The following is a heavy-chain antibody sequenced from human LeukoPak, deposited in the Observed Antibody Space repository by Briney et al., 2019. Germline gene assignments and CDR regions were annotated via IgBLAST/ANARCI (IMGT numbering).Heavy chain of an antibody. CDR1: GYTFTSYG. D-gene: IGHD3-9*01. V-gene: IGHV1-18*01. CDR3: AREKRITISSFDY. Sequence: ASVKVSCKASGYTFTSYGISWVRQAPGQGLEWMGWISAYNPNPNYAQKLQDRLTLTTDTSTSTAYMELRSLRSDDTAVYYCAREKRITISSFDYWGQGAQVTVSS. J-gene: IGHJ4*02. CDR2: ISAYNPNP.